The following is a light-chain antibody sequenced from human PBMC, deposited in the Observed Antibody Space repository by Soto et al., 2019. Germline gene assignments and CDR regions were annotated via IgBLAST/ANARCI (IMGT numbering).Light chain of an antibody. V-gene: IGLV2-14*03. CDR3: SSYTITSAPG. CDR1: SSDIGGYNY. CDR2: GVS. J-gene: IGLJ1*01. Sequence: QSVLAQPASLFGSPGQSIPISCTGTSSDIGGYNYVTWYQKHPGEAPKLVIYGVSNLPSGVSHRFSGSKFDITASLIISGLQSDDESDYSFSSYTITSAPGFGTGTKVTV.